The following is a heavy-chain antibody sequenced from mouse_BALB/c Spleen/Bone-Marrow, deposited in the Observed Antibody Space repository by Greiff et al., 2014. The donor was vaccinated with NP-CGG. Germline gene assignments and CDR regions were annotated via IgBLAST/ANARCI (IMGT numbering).Heavy chain of an antibody. V-gene: IGHV1-54*01. CDR2: INPGSGGA. Sequence: QVQLKESGAELVRPGTAVNVSCKASGYAFTNYLVEWGKQRPGQGLEWIGVINPGSGGANYNEKFKGKATLTADKSSSTAYMQLSSLTSDDSAVYFCARFGRYYFDYWGQGTTLTVSS. CDR3: ARFGRYYFDY. J-gene: IGHJ2*01. CDR1: GYAFTNYL.